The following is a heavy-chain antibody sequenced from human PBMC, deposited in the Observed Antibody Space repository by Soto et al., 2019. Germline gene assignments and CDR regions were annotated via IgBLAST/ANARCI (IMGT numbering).Heavy chain of an antibody. D-gene: IGHD4-17*01. CDR2: ISYDGSNK. J-gene: IGHJ4*02. CDR1: GFTFSSYG. CDR3: AKFHGDWRYFDY. V-gene: IGHV3-30*18. Sequence: QVQLVESGGGVVQPGRSLRLSCAASGFTFSSYGMHWVRQAPGKGLEWVSVISYDGSNKYYADSVKGRFTISRDNSKNTLYRQMNSLRAEDTAVYYCAKFHGDWRYFDYWGQGTLVTVSS.